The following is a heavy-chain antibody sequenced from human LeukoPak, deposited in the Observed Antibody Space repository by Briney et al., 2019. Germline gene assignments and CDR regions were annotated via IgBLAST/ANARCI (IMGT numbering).Heavy chain of an antibody. V-gene: IGHV1-18*01. CDR1: GGTFSSYA. Sequence: ASVKVSCKASGGTFSSYAISWVRQAPGQGLEWMGWISAYNGNTNYAQKLQGRVTMTTDTSTSTAYMELRSLRSDDTAVYYCARDLRLVTPLDYWGQGTLVTVSS. J-gene: IGHJ4*02. D-gene: IGHD2-21*02. CDR2: ISAYNGNT. CDR3: ARDLRLVTPLDY.